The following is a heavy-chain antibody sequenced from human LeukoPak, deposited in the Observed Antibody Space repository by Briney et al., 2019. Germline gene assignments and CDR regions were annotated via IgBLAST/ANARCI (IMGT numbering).Heavy chain of an antibody. CDR2: ISGSSTTI. V-gene: IGHV3-48*02. CDR3: ARAVGATSYYFDH. J-gene: IGHJ4*02. Sequence: PGGSLRLSCAASGFTFSTYSINWVRQAPGKGLEWVSYISGSSTTIYYADSVKGRFTISRDNAKNSLYLQMNSLRDEDTVVYYCARAVGATSYYFDHWGQGTLVTVSS. CDR1: GFTFSTYS. D-gene: IGHD1-26*01.